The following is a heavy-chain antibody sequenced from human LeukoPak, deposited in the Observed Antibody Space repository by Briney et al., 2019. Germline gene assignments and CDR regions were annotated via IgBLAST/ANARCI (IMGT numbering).Heavy chain of an antibody. CDR2: LQNDGSEK. Sequence: GGSLRLSCAPSGFSFSTSGMHWVRQAPGKGLEWVGFLQNDGSEKYFADSVKGRFTISRDNSKNTLYLQMNSLRAEDTAVYYCARESSRIAIGTLDFWGQGTLVTVSS. CDR3: ARESSRIAIGTLDF. J-gene: IGHJ4*02. V-gene: IGHV3-30*02. D-gene: IGHD6-13*01. CDR1: GFSFSTSG.